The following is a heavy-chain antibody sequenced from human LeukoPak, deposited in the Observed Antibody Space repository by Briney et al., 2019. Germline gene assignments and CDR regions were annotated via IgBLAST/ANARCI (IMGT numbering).Heavy chain of an antibody. Sequence: PSETLSLTCTVSGGSISSSSYYWGWIRQPPGKGLEWIGSIYYSGSTYYNPSLKSRVTISVDTSKNQFSLKLSSVTAADMAVYYCVRAHSHFQHWGQGTLVTVSS. CDR1: GGSISSSSYY. V-gene: IGHV4-39*01. CDR2: IYYSGST. J-gene: IGHJ1*01. D-gene: IGHD5-18*01. CDR3: VRAHSHFQH.